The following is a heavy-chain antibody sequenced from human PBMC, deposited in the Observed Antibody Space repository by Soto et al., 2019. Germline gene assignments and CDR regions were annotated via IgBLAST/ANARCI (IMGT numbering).Heavy chain of an antibody. J-gene: IGHJ6*02. D-gene: IGHD3-3*01. Sequence: RSQTLSLTCAISGDSVSSNSAAWNWIRQSPSRGLEWLGRTYYRSKWYNDYAVSVKSRITINPDTSKNQFSLQLNSVTPEDTAVYYCARDPYYDFWSGYRPYYYYYGMDVWGQGTTVTVSS. CDR2: TYYRSKWYN. CDR1: GDSVSSNSAA. V-gene: IGHV6-1*01. CDR3: ARDPYYDFWSGYRPYYYYYGMDV.